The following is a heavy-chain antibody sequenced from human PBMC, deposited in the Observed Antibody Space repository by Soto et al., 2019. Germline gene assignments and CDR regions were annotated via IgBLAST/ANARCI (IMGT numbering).Heavy chain of an antibody. CDR2: ISSSGSTI. CDR1: GFTFSDYD. D-gene: IGHD2-15*01. CDR3: ARDCSGGSCYGRVVKQAFDI. V-gene: IGHV3-11*01. Sequence: PGGSLRLSCAASGFTFSDYDMSWIRQAPGKGLEWVSYISSSGSTIYYADSVKGRFTISRDNAKNSLYLQMNSLRAEDTAVYYCARDCSGGSCYGRVVKQAFDIWGQGTMVTVSS. J-gene: IGHJ3*02.